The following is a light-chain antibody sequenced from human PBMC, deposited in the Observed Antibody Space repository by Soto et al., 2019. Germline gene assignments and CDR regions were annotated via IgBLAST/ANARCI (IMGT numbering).Light chain of an antibody. V-gene: IGKV3-20*01. CDR1: QSVSSN. CDR3: QQYGSSPR. CDR2: GAS. J-gene: IGKJ1*01. Sequence: EIVMTQSPATLSVSPGERATLSCRASQSVSSNLAWYQQKPGQAPRLLIYGASSRATGIPDRFSGSGSGTDFTLTISRLEPEDFAVYYCQQYGSSPRFGQGTKVDIK.